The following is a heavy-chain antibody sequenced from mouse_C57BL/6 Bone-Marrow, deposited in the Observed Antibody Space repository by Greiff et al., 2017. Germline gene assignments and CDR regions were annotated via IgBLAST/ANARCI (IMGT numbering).Heavy chain of an antibody. V-gene: IGHV5-17*01. J-gene: IGHJ2*01. Sequence: EVHLVESGGGLVKPGGSLKLSCAASGFTFSDYGMHWVRQAPEKGLEWVAYISSGSSTIYYADTVKGRFTISRDNAKNTLFLQMTSLRSEDTAMYYCARLTGHYFDYWGQGTTLTVSS. D-gene: IGHD4-1*01. CDR2: ISSGSSTI. CDR1: GFTFSDYG. CDR3: ARLTGHYFDY.